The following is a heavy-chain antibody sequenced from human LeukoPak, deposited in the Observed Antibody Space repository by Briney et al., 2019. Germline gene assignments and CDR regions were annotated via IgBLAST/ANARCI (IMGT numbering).Heavy chain of an antibody. Sequence: GGSLRLSCAASGFTFSSYAMSWVRQALGKGLEWGSAISGSGGSAYYADSVKGRFTISRDNSKNTLYLQMNSLRAEDTAVYYCAKVVGATSTDYWGQGTLVTVSS. V-gene: IGHV3-23*01. J-gene: IGHJ4*02. D-gene: IGHD1-26*01. CDR1: GFTFSSYA. CDR2: ISGSGGSA. CDR3: AKVVGATSTDY.